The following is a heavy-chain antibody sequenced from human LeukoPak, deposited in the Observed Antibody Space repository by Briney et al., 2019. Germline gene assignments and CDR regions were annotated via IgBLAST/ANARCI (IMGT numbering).Heavy chain of an antibody. J-gene: IGHJ5*02. CDR3: ARVQKGIAAAGTGGGWFEP. Sequence: GGSLRLSCAASGFTFSDYYMSWIRQAPGKGLEGISYISSGGSTIYYADSVRGQFTISRDNAKKSLYLQMNSLGAEDTAVYYCARVQKGIAAAGTGGGWFEPWGQGTLVTVS. D-gene: IGHD6-13*01. V-gene: IGHV3-11*01. CDR1: GFTFSDYY. CDR2: ISSGGSTI.